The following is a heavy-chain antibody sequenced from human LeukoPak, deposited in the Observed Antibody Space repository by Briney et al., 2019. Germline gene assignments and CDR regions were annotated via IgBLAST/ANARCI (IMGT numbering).Heavy chain of an antibody. CDR3: ARNGGSYPFFDY. V-gene: IGHV3-48*03. Sequence: GGSLRLSCSASGFTFGIYEMTWVRQAPGKGLEWISYISNSGSAIYYADSMKGRFTISRDNTKNSLYLEMNSLRGEDTAVYYCARNGGSYPFFDYWGQGALATVSS. CDR1: GFTFGIYE. CDR2: ISNSGSAI. J-gene: IGHJ4*02. D-gene: IGHD1-26*01.